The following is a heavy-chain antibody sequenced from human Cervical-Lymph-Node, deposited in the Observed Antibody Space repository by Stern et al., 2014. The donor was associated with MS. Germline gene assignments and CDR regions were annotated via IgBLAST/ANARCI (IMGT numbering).Heavy chain of an antibody. V-gene: IGHV3-30-3*01. Sequence: VQLVESGGGVVQPGRSLRLSCAASGFTFSSYAMHWVRQAPGKGLEWVAVISYDGSNKYYADSVKGRFTISRDNSKNTLYLQMNSLRAEDTAVYYCARSNDYDSSGYYFGYWGQGTLVTVSS. CDR3: ARSNDYDSSGYYFGY. CDR1: GFTFSSYA. D-gene: IGHD3-22*01. CDR2: ISYDGSNK. J-gene: IGHJ4*02.